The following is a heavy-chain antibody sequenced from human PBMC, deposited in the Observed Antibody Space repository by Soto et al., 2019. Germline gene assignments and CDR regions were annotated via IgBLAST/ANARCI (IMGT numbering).Heavy chain of an antibody. Sequence: ASVKVSCKASGYTFTGYYMHWVRQAPGQGLGWMGWINPNSGGTNYAQKFQGWVTMTRDTSISTAYMELSRLRSDDTAVYYCARGPYSSSSLYYYYYYMDVWGKGTTVTVSS. CDR2: INPNSGGT. J-gene: IGHJ6*03. V-gene: IGHV1-2*04. CDR3: ARGPYSSSSLYYYYYYMDV. D-gene: IGHD6-6*01. CDR1: GYTFTGYY.